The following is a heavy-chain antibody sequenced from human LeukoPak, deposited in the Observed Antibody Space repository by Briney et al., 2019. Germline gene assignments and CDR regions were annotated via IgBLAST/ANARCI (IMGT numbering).Heavy chain of an antibody. D-gene: IGHD3-22*01. CDR1: GFTFSSYG. Sequence: GGSLRLSCAASGFTFSSYGMHWVRQAPGKGLEWVAVISYDGSNKYYAGSVKGRFTISRDNSKNTLYLQMNSLRAEDTAVYYCARDGHYYDSSGYYSRWGQGTLVTVSS. J-gene: IGHJ4*02. CDR2: ISYDGSNK. CDR3: ARDGHYYDSSGYYSR. V-gene: IGHV3-30*03.